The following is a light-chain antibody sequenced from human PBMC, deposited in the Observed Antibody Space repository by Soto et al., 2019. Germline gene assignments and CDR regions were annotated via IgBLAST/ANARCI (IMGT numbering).Light chain of an antibody. CDR3: QQRLLWQPLT. J-gene: IGKJ4*01. CDR1: QSVDIY. Sequence: VLTQAPATLSFSTGESANLSCRASQSVDIYLAWYQQKPGQAPRLLIYDAYNRATGIPARFSGSGSGTDFTLTIISLEPEDFAVYYCQQRLLWQPLTFGGGTKVEIK. CDR2: DAY. V-gene: IGKV3-11*01.